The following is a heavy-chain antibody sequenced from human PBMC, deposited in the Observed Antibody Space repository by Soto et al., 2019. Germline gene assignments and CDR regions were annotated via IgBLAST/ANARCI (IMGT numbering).Heavy chain of an antibody. D-gene: IGHD3-3*01. Sequence: GGSLRLSCAASGFTFSSYSMNWVRQAPGKGLEWVSSISSSSSYIYYADSVKGRFTISRDNAKNSLYLQMNSLRAEDTAVYYCARGDVTIVGVVIGFFDYWGQGTLVTVSS. CDR3: ARGDVTIVGVVIGFFDY. CDR1: GFTFSSYS. J-gene: IGHJ4*02. CDR2: ISSSSSYI. V-gene: IGHV3-21*01.